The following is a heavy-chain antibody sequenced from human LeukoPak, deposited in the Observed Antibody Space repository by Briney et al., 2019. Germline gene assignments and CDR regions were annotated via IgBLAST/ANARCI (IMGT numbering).Heavy chain of an antibody. J-gene: IGHJ4*02. CDR1: GDSISSSTYY. D-gene: IGHD5-24*01. V-gene: IGHV4-39*01. CDR3: ARLAVEMATINY. Sequence: PSETLSLTCNVSGDSISSSTYYRGWIRQPPGKGLEWIGSIYYTGSTYYNPSLKSRVTIPVDTSKNQFSLKLSSLTATDTAVYYCARLAVEMATINYWGQGTLVTVSS. CDR2: IYYTGST.